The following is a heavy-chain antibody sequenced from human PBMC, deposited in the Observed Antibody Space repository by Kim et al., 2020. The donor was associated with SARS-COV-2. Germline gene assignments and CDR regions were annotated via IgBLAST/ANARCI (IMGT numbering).Heavy chain of an antibody. V-gene: IGHV3-7*01. CDR1: GFTFSSYW. J-gene: IGHJ4*02. CDR3: ARDGAMVKYYFDY. D-gene: IGHD5-18*01. Sequence: GGSLRLSCAPSGFTFSSYWMSWVRQAPGKGLEWVANIKQDGSEKYYVDSVKGRFTISRDNAKNSLYLQMNSLRAEDTAVYYCARDGAMVKYYFDYWGQGTLVTVSS. CDR2: IKQDGSEK.